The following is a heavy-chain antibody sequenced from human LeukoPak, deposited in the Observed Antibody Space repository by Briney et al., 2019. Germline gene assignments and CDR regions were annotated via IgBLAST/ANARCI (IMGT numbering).Heavy chain of an antibody. CDR1: GFTFSSYE. V-gene: IGHV3-48*03. J-gene: IGHJ4*02. CDR3: ARDRNADY. Sequence: GGSLRLSCAASGFTFSSYEMSWIRQGPGKGLEWVSYISSRGSTTYYADSVKGRFTISRDNAKKSLFLQMNSLRAEDTAVYYCARDRNADYWGQGTLVTVSS. D-gene: IGHD1-14*01. CDR2: ISSRGSTT.